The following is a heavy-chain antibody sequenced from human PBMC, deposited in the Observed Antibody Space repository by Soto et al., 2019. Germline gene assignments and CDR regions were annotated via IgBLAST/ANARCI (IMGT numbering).Heavy chain of an antibody. D-gene: IGHD6-19*01. CDR3: AKEHYSIGGYNWFDP. V-gene: IGHV3-23*01. CDR1: GFTFSRYA. J-gene: IGHJ5*02. Sequence: GGSLRLSCAASGFTFSRYAMSWVRQAPGKGLEWVSAISGSGGSTYYADSVKGRFTISRDNSKNTLYLQMNSLRAEDTAVYYCAKEHYSIGGYNWFDPWGQGTLVTVSS. CDR2: ISGSGGST.